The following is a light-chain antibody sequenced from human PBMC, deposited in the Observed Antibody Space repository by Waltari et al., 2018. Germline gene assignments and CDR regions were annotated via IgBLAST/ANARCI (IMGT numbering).Light chain of an antibody. Sequence: QSALTQPASVSGSPGHSITISCTGTSSDVGGSHYVSWYQQHPGKAPNLIIYDVSKRPSGVSNRFSGSKSGNTASLTISGLQADDETDYYCSSYTSSSTWVFGGGTKLTVL. J-gene: IGLJ3*02. CDR2: DVS. CDR1: SSDVGGSHY. V-gene: IGLV2-14*01. CDR3: SSYTSSSTWV.